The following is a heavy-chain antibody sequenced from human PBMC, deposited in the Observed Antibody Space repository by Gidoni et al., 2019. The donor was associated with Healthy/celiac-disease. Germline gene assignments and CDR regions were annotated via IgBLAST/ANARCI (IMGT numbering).Heavy chain of an antibody. CDR1: GYSISSGYY. CDR2: IYHSGST. D-gene: IGHD1-26*01. V-gene: IGHV4-38-2*02. CDR3: AREPWYSGSYSDYYYYGMDV. J-gene: IGHJ6*02. Sequence: QVQLQESGPGLVKPSETLSLTCTVSGYSISSGYYWGWIRQPPGKGLEWIGSIYHSGSTYYNPSLKSRVTISVDTSKNQFSLKLSSVTAADTAVYYCAREPWYSGSYSDYYYYGMDVWGQGTTVTVSS.